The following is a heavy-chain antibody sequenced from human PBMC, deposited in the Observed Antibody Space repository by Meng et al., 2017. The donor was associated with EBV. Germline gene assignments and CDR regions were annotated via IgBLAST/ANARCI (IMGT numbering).Heavy chain of an antibody. CDR2: IIPLFHTT. V-gene: IGHV1-69*01. CDR3: ASAEHYGDYVFEY. Sequence: PLDHYGAAVNKPASSVNVLCMTSGGTLLSFATSWLRQPPGEGLEGMGGIIPLFHTTNNAQKFQGRLHIIADETSATTYMELSSLRSEDTAIYYCASAEHYGDYVFEYWGQGTLVTVSS. D-gene: IGHD4-17*01. CDR1: GGTLLSFA. J-gene: IGHJ4*02.